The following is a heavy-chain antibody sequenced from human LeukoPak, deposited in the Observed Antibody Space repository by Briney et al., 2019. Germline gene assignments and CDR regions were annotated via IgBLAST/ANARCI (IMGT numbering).Heavy chain of an antibody. V-gene: IGHV3-48*02. Sequence: PGGSLRLSCAVSGFTFSSYSLNWVRQAPGKGLEWVSYISSSSSTIYYADSVKGRFTISRDNAKNSLYLQMNSLRDDDTALYYCARDSPSYGSGTYYIDYWGQGTLVTVSS. CDR2: ISSSSSTI. D-gene: IGHD3-10*01. CDR3: ARDSPSYGSGTYYIDY. CDR1: GFTFSSYS. J-gene: IGHJ4*02.